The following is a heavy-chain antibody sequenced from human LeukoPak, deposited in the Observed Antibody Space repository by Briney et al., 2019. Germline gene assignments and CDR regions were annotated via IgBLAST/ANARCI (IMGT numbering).Heavy chain of an antibody. CDR2: TYYRSKWYN. CDR1: GDSVSSKNGA. V-gene: IGHV6-1*01. D-gene: IGHD6-19*01. CDR3: ARDLGTTGWHTFDY. Sequence: QTLSLIYAVSGDSVSSKNGAWNWIRQSPSRGLEWLGRTYYRSKWYNDYAESMEGRMTISQDTSKNQYSLHLNSVTPDDTAVYYCARDLGTTGWHTFDYWGQGTLVTVSS. J-gene: IGHJ4*02.